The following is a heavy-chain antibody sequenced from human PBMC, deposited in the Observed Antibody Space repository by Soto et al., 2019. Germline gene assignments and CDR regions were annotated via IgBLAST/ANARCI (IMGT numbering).Heavy chain of an antibody. CDR2: IYHAGST. V-gene: IGHV4-4*02. Sequence: SETLSLTCAVSGGSISTRNWWTWVRQPAGKGLEWIGEIYHAGSTNYNPSLKGRVTMSIDKSKNQFSLNLSSVTAADTAVYYCATYSYGSGDSGRFDPWGQGTLVTVSS. CDR1: GGSISTRNW. D-gene: IGHD3-10*01. J-gene: IGHJ5*01. CDR3: ATYSYGSGDSGRFDP.